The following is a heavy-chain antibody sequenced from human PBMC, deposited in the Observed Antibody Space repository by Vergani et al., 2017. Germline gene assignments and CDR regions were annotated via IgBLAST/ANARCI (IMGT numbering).Heavy chain of an antibody. CDR3: ARGGFQSRFNVPVDN. CDR1: GFTFSHYS. D-gene: IGHD3-10*02. Sequence: QVQLVESGGGVVQPGRSLRLSCAASGFTFSHYSLHWVRQAPGKGLQWVAVISYDGSKTYYADSVKGRFTISRDNSKSTLYLQMNSLRAEDTAVYFCARGGFQSRFNVPVDNWGQGTLVTVSS. J-gene: IGHJ4*02. CDR2: ISYDGSKT. V-gene: IGHV3-30*04.